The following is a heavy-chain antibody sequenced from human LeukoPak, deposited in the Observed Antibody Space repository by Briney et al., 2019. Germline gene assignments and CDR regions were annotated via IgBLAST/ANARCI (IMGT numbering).Heavy chain of an antibody. J-gene: IGHJ4*02. CDR3: ARQTPYNGNHYFDY. D-gene: IGHD1-14*01. V-gene: IGHV4-4*09. CDR2: IYSHENT. Sequence: SETLSLTCTASGGSIIGHYWSWIRQSPRKELGWIAYIYSHENTNYSPSLNGRATISEDTSKNQVSLKVRSVTTADTAVYYCARQTPYNGNHYFDYWGQGILVTVSS. CDR1: GGSIIGHY.